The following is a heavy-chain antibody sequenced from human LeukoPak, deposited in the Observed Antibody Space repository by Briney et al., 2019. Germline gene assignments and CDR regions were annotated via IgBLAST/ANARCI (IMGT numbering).Heavy chain of an antibody. CDR2: IYYSGST. D-gene: IGHD4-17*01. CDR3: AGWDHDYGDYPNAFDI. J-gene: IGHJ3*02. V-gene: IGHV4-59*01. Sequence: SETLSLTCTVSGGSISSYYWSWIRQPPGKGLEWIGYIYYSGSTNYNPSLKSRVTISVDTSKNQFSLKLSSVTAADTAVYYCAGWDHDYGDYPNAFDIWGQGTMVTVSS. CDR1: GGSISSYY.